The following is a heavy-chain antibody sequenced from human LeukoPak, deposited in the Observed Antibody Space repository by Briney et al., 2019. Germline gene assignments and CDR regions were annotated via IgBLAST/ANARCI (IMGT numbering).Heavy chain of an antibody. Sequence: GGSLRLSCAASGFTFSSYSMNWVRQAPGKGLEWVSSISSSSSYIYYADSVKGRFTISRDNAKNSLYLQMNSLRAEDTAVYYCASSEDSSGWGPNWGQGTLVTVSS. J-gene: IGHJ4*02. CDR3: ASSEDSSGWGPN. CDR1: GFTFSSYS. D-gene: IGHD6-19*01. V-gene: IGHV3-21*01. CDR2: ISSSSSYI.